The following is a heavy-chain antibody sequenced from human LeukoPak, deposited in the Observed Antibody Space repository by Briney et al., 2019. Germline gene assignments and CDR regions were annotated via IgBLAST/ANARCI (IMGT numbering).Heavy chain of an antibody. CDR3: ARGSGIDTAMVVY. CDR1: GYTFTGYY. J-gene: IGHJ4*02. CDR2: INPNSGGT. V-gene: IGHV1-2*02. D-gene: IGHD5-18*01. Sequence: ASVKVSCKASGYTFTGYYMHWVRQAPGQGLEWTGWINPNSGGTNYAQKFQGRVTMTRDTSISTAYMELSRLRSDDTAVYYCARGSGIDTAMVVYWGQGTLVTVSS.